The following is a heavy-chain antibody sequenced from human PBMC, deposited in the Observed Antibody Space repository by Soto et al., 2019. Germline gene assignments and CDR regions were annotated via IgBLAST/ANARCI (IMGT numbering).Heavy chain of an antibody. V-gene: IGHV4-4*02. CDR1: GGFISGSNW. Sequence: QVQLQESGPGRVKPSGTLSLTCAVSGGFISGSNWWSWVRQPPGKGLEWIWEIYHSGITNYNPSLKSRVTISVDKSKNQFSLNLSSVTAADTAVYYCAGNSGTYSFDYWGQGTLVTVSS. D-gene: IGHD1-26*01. J-gene: IGHJ4*02. CDR3: AGNSGTYSFDY. CDR2: IYHSGIT.